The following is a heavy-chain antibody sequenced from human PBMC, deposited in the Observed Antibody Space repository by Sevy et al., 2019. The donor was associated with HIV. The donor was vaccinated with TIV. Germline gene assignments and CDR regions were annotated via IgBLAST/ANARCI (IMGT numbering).Heavy chain of an antibody. CDR1: GGSFSGYY. Sequence: SETLSLTCAVYGGSFSGYYWSWIRQPPGKGLEWIGEINHSGSTNYNPSLKSRVTISVDTSKNQFSLKLSSVTAADTAVYYCARGRIAMAGTWGWFDPWGQGTLVTVSS. J-gene: IGHJ5*02. CDR3: ARGRIAMAGTWGWFDP. D-gene: IGHD6-19*01. CDR2: INHSGST. V-gene: IGHV4-34*01.